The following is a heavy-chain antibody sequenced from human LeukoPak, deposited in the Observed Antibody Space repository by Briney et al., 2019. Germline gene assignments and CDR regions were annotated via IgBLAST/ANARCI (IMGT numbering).Heavy chain of an antibody. CDR3: ARAPFRDADDAFDI. CDR2: IYYSGST. V-gene: IGHV4-59*01. J-gene: IGHJ3*02. CDR1: GGSISSYY. Sequence: PSETLSLTCTVSGGSISSYYWSWIRQPPGKGLEWIGYIYYSGSTNYNPSLKSRVTISVDTSKNQFSLKLSSVTAADTAVYYCARAPFRDADDAFDIRGQGTMVTVSS.